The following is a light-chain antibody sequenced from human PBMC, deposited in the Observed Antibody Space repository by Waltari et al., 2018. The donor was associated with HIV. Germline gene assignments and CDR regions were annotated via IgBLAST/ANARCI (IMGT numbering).Light chain of an antibody. CDR1: QSVSSNY. Sequence: EIVLTQSPGTLSLSPGERATLSCRASQSVSSNYLAWYQQKPGQAPRLLLSGASSRATGLPDRFSGSGSGTNVTLTISRLVPEDFAVYYCQQYGNSLFTFGPGTTVDLK. J-gene: IGKJ3*01. CDR2: GAS. CDR3: QQYGNSLFT. V-gene: IGKV3-20*01.